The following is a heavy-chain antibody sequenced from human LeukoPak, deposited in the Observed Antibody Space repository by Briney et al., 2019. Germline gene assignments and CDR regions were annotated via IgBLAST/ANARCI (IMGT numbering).Heavy chain of an antibody. J-gene: IGHJ4*02. Sequence: SETLSLTCTVSGGSISSSSYYWGWIRQPPGKGLEWIGSIYYSGSTYYNASLKSRVTISVDTSKTQFSLKLSSVTAADTAVYYCATTPGSSWYEGLALWGQGTLVTVSS. CDR3: ATTPGSSWYEGLAL. D-gene: IGHD6-13*01. V-gene: IGHV4-39*01. CDR2: IYYSGST. CDR1: GGSISSSSYY.